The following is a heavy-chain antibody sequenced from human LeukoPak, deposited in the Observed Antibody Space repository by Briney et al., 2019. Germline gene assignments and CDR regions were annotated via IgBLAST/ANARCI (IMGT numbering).Heavy chain of an antibody. CDR2: IIPIFSTA. CDR1: GGTFSSYA. D-gene: IGHD4-23*01. CDR3: ASAPGYGNKYYFDY. Sequence: ASVKVSCKASGGTFSSYAISWVRQAPGQGLEWMGGIIPIFSTANYAQKFQGRGTITTDESTSTAYMELSSLRSEDTAVYYCASAPGYGNKYYFDYWGQGTLVTVSS. J-gene: IGHJ4*02. V-gene: IGHV1-69*05.